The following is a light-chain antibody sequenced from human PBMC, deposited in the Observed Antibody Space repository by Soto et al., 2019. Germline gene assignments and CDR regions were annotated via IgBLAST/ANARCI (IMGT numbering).Light chain of an antibody. J-gene: IGKJ2*01. CDR1: QSVNSN. CDR3: QQYNKWPYT. Sequence: EIVMTQSPATLSVSPGERASLSCRASQSVNSNLAWYQQKPGQAPRILIYAASTRATGVPGRFSGSGSRTEFTLTISSLQSEDFAVYYCQQYNKWPYTFGQGT. V-gene: IGKV3-15*01. CDR2: AAS.